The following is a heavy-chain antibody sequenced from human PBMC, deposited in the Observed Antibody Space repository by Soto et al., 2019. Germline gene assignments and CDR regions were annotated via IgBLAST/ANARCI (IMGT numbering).Heavy chain of an antibody. CDR2: IIPIFGTA. D-gene: IGHD5-12*01. V-gene: IGHV1-69*12. Sequence: QVQLAQSGAEVKKPGSSVKVSCKAAGSTFSSYAISWVRQAPGQGLEWMGGIIPIFGTANYAQKFQGRVTITADASTSTAYMELSSLRSEDTAVYYCAREGGYSGFDRRQYYFDYWGQGTLVTVSS. CDR1: GSTFSSYA. J-gene: IGHJ4*02. CDR3: AREGGYSGFDRRQYYFDY.